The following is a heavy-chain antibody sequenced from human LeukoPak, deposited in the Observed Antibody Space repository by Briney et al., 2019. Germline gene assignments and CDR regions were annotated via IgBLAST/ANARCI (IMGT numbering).Heavy chain of an antibody. CDR2: ILYDGSNK. D-gene: IGHD3-10*01. Sequence: GGSPRLSCAASGFTFSSYGMHWVRQAPGKGLEWVAVILYDGSNKYYADSVKGRFTISRDNSKNTLYLQMNSLRPEDTAVYYCAKAGYYGSGSYQFDYWGQGNLVTVSS. CDR1: GFTFSSYG. J-gene: IGHJ4*02. CDR3: AKAGYYGSGSYQFDY. V-gene: IGHV3-30*18.